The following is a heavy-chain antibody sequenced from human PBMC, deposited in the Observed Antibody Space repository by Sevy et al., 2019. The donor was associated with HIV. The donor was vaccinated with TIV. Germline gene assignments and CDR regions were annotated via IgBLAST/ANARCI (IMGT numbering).Heavy chain of an antibody. J-gene: IGHJ6*02. CDR2: IKQDGSHR. V-gene: IGHV3-7*03. CDR1: GFTFSSYW. D-gene: IGHD2-2*01. Sequence: GGSLRLSCIGSGFTFSSYWMNWVRQAPGKGLEWVATIKQDGSHRDSLDSVKGRFTISRDNAKKSLYLQMHSLRTEDTAVYYCARDCSSSTCLWGLDVWGQGTTVTVSS. CDR3: ARDCSSSTCLWGLDV.